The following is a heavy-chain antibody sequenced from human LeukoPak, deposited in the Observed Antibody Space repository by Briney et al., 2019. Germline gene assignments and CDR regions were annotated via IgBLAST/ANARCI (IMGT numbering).Heavy chain of an antibody. D-gene: IGHD3-22*01. CDR2: ISGSGGST. J-gene: IGHJ4*02. V-gene: IGHV3-23*01. CDR3: AKSQGSGYYRGHIDY. CDR1: EFTFNNYA. Sequence: GGSLRLSCAASEFTFNNYAMSWVRQAPGKGLEWVSGISGSGGSTHYGDSVKGRFTISRDNSKNTLYLQMNSLRAEDTAVYYCAKSQGSGYYRGHIDYWGQGTLVTVSA.